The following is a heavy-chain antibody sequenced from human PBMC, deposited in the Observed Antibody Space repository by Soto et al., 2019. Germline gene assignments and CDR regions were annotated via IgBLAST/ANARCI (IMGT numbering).Heavy chain of an antibody. D-gene: IGHD2-8*01. J-gene: IGHJ4*02. Sequence: SETLSLTCTVSGGSVSNSNSYWGWIRQSPGKGLEWIGSVYYRVRSYSKSSVKSRVTISVDTSKNQFSLNLNSVTASDTAVYYCVSQRTSVLTQAYFDYSGPGAMVTVSS. CDR1: GGSVSNSNSY. CDR2: VYYRVRS. V-gene: IGHV4-39*01. CDR3: VSQRTSVLTQAYFDY.